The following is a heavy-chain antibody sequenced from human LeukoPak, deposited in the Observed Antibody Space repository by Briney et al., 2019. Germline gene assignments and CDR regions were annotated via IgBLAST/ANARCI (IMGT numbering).Heavy chain of an antibody. J-gene: IGHJ4*02. V-gene: IGHV3-48*04. Sequence: PGGSLRLSCAASGFTFSTYNMNWVRQTPGKGLEWISYISSSGSTVQYADSVKGRFTISRDNAKNSLFLQMHSLRAEDTAVYYGTRDIARWGQGTLVTVSS. CDR2: ISSSGSTV. D-gene: IGHD2-15*01. CDR3: TRDIAR. CDR1: GFTFSTYN.